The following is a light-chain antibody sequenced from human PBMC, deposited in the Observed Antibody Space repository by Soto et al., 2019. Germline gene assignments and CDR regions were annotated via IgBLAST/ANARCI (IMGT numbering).Light chain of an antibody. CDR1: HDIDKY. CDR2: DAS. Sequence: DLQMTQSPSSLSASVGDRVTITCQASHDIDKYLNWYQQKPGTSPKLLIYDASSLETGVPSRFSGSGSATDFTFTISSLQPEDFATYYCQQYDNLPLTFGGGTKVEIK. J-gene: IGKJ4*01. CDR3: QQYDNLPLT. V-gene: IGKV1-33*01.